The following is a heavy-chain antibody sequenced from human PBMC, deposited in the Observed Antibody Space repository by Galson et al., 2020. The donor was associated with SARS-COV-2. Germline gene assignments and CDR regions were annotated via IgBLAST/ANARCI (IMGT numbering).Heavy chain of an antibody. CDR3: ARLSSSWYEGFDS. CDR1: HDPISDYY. Sequence: ASEPLQLTCRVTHDPISDYYWTWIRQPPGKGLEYIGYIYHSGSTNYNPSLKSRVTISVDTSKNQFSLKLRSLTAADTALYYCARLSSSWYEGFDSWGQGTLVTVST. V-gene: IGHV4-59*01. CDR2: IYHSGST. J-gene: IGHJ4*02. D-gene: IGHD6-13*01.